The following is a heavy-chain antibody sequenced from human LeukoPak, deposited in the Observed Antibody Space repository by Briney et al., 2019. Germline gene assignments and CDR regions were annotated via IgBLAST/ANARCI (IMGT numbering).Heavy chain of an antibody. Sequence: LSLTCTVSGGSLSSGGYYWSWVRQAPGKGLVWVSGISRDGSTTNYADSVKGRFTISRDNAKNTMFLEMNGLSAEDTAVYYCARDLAVGVYDGEFDSWGQGTLVTVSS. D-gene: IGHD5/OR15-5a*01. V-gene: IGHV3-74*01. J-gene: IGHJ4*02. CDR1: GGSLSSGGYY. CDR2: ISRDGSTT. CDR3: ARDLAVGVYDGEFDS.